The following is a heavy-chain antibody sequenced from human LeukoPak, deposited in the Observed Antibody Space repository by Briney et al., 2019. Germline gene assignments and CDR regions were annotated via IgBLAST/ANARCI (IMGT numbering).Heavy chain of an antibody. J-gene: IGHJ4*02. D-gene: IGHD3-16*01. CDR2: SCGSGGST. CDR1: GFRLSGYA. Sequence: GVSLRLSCAASGFRLSGYAMIWVRQVPGTGLEWGSASCGSGGSTYYAASAKGRFTKSRVNSKNTLYLQRNSLRAEDTAVYYCAKVRAPRRFEYYFDYWGQGTLVTVSS. V-gene: IGHV3-23*01. CDR3: AKVRAPRRFEYYFDY.